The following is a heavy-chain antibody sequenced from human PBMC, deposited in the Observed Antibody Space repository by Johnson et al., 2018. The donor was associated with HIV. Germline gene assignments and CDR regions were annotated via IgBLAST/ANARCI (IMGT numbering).Heavy chain of an antibody. D-gene: IGHD6-19*01. J-gene: IGHJ3*02. Sequence: VQLVESGGGLIQPGGSLRLSCAASGFTVSSNYMSWVRQAPGKGLAWVSVIYSGGSTYYADSVKGRFTISRDNSKNTLYLQMNSLRAEDTAVYYCAKEWLYSSGWYAFDIWGQGTMVTISS. CDR3: AKEWLYSSGWYAFDI. V-gene: IGHV3-66*03. CDR1: GFTVSSNY. CDR2: IYSGGST.